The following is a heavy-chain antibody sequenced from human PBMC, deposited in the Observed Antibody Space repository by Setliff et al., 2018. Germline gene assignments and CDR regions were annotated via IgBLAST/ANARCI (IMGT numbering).Heavy chain of an antibody. CDR3: ATLLSSWQNWYFDL. V-gene: IGHV4-39*01. CDR2: IYYSGST. D-gene: IGHD6-13*01. CDR1: GGSISSSSYY. Sequence: PSETLSLTCTVSGGSISSSSYYWGWIRQPPGNGLEWIANIYYSGSTYYNPSLKSRVTISVDTSKNQFSLKLSSVTAADTAVYYCATLLSSWQNWYFDLWGRGTLVTVSS. J-gene: IGHJ2*01.